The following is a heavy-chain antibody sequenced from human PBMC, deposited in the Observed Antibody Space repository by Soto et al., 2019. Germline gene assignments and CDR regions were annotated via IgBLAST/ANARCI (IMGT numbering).Heavy chain of an antibody. Sequence: QVQLVQSGAEVKKPGSSVKISCTASGVTFNNYTFTWVRRALGQGLEWMGRVIPLLDASNYADKFQDRVTITADRATSTAYMELSGLKSEDSAMYYCASGKSQMTQDRMGFYYYMEVWGKGTTVTVSS. CDR1: GVTFNNYT. V-gene: IGHV1-69*08. D-gene: IGHD2-15*01. CDR3: ASGKSQMTQDRMGFYYYMEV. J-gene: IGHJ6*03. CDR2: VIPLLDAS.